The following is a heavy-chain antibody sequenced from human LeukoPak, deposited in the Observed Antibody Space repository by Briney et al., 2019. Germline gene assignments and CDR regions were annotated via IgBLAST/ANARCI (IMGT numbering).Heavy chain of an antibody. Sequence: PSETLSLTCTVSGYSISSGYYWGWIRQPPGKGLEWIGSIYHSGSTYYNPSLKSRVTISVDTSKNQFSLKLSSVTAADTAVYYCARALGHSGYDYRAYSSSWHRRFDPWGQGTLVTVSS. D-gene: IGHD5-12*01. CDR1: GYSISSGYY. J-gene: IGHJ5*02. CDR2: IYHSGST. V-gene: IGHV4-38-2*02. CDR3: ARALGHSGYDYRAYSSSWHRRFDP.